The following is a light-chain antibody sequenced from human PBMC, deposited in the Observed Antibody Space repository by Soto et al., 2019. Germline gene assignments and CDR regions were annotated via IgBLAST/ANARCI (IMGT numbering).Light chain of an antibody. CDR3: QQYGSSPPCT. J-gene: IGKJ2*02. Sequence: EIVLTQSPGTLSLSPGERATLSCRASQSVSSSYLAWYQQKPGQAPRLLIYGASSRATGIPDRFSGSGSGTDFILTISRLEAEDFAVYYCQQYGSSPPCTFGQGTKLEIK. CDR2: GAS. CDR1: QSVSSSY. V-gene: IGKV3-20*01.